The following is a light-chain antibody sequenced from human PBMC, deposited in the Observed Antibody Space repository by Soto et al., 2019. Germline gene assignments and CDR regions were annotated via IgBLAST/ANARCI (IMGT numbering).Light chain of an antibody. Sequence: DSQMTQSHSTLSASVGDRVTITCRASQSISSWLAWYQQKPGKAPKLLIYDASSLESGVPSRFSGSGSGTEFTLTISCLQSEDFSTYYCQHYYSYSRTFGKGTKV. V-gene: IGKV1-5*01. CDR3: QHYYSYSRT. CDR1: QSISSW. CDR2: DAS. J-gene: IGKJ1*01.